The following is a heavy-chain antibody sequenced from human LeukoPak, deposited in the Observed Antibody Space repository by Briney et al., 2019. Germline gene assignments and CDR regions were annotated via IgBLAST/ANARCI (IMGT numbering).Heavy chain of an antibody. V-gene: IGHV4-34*01. CDR3: ARDPSY. CDR2: IYYSGST. CDR1: GGSFSGYY. J-gene: IGHJ4*02. Sequence: SETLSLTCAVYGGSFSGYYWSWIRQPPGKGLEWIGSIYYSGSTYYNPSLKSRVTISVDTSKNQFSLKLNSVTAADTALYYCARDPSYWGQGTLVTVSS.